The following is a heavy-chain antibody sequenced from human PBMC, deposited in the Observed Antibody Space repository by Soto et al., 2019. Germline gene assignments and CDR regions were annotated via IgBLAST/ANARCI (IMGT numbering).Heavy chain of an antibody. CDR3: AREDTAMVTMGSGMDV. D-gene: IGHD5-18*01. CDR1: GGSISSGGYY. CDR2: IYYSGST. J-gene: IGHJ6*02. Sequence: QVQLQESGPGLVKPSQTLSLTCTVSGGSISSGGYYWSWIRQHPGKGLEWIGYIYYSGSTYYNPSLKSRVTISVDTAKNQFSLKLSSVTAADTAVYYCAREDTAMVTMGSGMDVWGQGTTVTVSS. V-gene: IGHV4-31*03.